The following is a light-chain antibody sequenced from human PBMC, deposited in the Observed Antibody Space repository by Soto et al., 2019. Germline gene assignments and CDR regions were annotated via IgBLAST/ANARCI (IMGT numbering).Light chain of an antibody. CDR3: QQYNSYPWT. V-gene: IGKV1-5*01. CDR2: DAS. J-gene: IGKJ1*01. CDR1: QSISSW. Sequence: DIQMTQSPSTLSASVGDRDTITCRASQSISSWLAWYQQKPGKAPKLLIYDASSLESGVPSRFSVSGSGTEFTLTISSLQPDDFATYYCQQYNSYPWTFGQGTKVEIK.